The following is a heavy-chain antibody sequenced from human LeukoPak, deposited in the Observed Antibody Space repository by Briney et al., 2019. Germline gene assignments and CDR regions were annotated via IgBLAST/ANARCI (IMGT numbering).Heavy chain of an antibody. V-gene: IGHV3-23*01. CDR2: ITGRSGST. J-gene: IGHJ4*02. D-gene: IGHD3-16*01. Sequence: PGGSLRLSCAASGFTFDNHALAWVRQTPGRGLEWVATITGRSGSTYYADSVRGRFTISRDNSQNRLYLQMNSLRVLDTATYYCVRSSSIMALNYFDLWGQGTLVPVSS. CDR1: GFTFDNHA. CDR3: VRSSSIMALNYFDL.